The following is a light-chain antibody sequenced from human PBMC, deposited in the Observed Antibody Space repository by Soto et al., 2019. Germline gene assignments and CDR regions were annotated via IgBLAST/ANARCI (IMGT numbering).Light chain of an antibody. J-gene: IGKJ1*01. V-gene: IGKV1-12*01. CDR3: QQVYHFPRT. CDR2: SAS. CDR1: QGITTW. Sequence: DIQMTQSPSSVSASVGDRVTITCRASQGITTWLAWYQQKPGKAPKLLIYSASSLQTGVPSRFSGSGSGTDFTRTLSNLQPEDFATYYCQQVYHFPRTFGQGTTVEIK.